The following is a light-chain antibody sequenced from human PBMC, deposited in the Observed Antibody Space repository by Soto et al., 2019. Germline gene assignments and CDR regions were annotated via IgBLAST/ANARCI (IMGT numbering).Light chain of an antibody. V-gene: IGLV2-14*01. CDR3: NSYTNTNTRACV. CDR1: SGDVGSYNR. Sequence: QSALTQPASVSGSPGQSITISCTGTSGDVGSYNRVSWYQQHPGKAPKHIIYEVTDRPSGVSNRFSVSKSGNTASLTISGLQPEDEAESYCNSYTNTNTRACVFGTGTKLTVL. CDR2: EVT. J-gene: IGLJ1*01.